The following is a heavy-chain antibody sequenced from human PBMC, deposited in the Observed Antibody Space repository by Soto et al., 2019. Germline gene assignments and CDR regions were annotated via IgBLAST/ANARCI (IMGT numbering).Heavy chain of an antibody. J-gene: IGHJ4*02. CDR1: GFTFSNYW. V-gene: IGHV3-7*01. CDR3: ARETSADSF. D-gene: IGHD2-21*01. CDR2: IKQDGSEK. Sequence: EVQLVESGGGLVQPGGSLRLSCAASGFTFSNYWMVWVRQAPEKGPELVATIKQDGSEKYYVDSVKGRFTISRDNTKNSLYLQMNSLRAEDTVLYYCARETSADSFWGQGTLVTVSS.